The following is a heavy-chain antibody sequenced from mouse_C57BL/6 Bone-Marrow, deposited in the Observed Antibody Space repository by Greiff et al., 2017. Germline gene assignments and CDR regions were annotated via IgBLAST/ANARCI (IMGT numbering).Heavy chain of an antibody. J-gene: IGHJ1*03. CDR2: IDPSDSYT. CDR1: GYTFTSYW. CDR3: ARHYGRGFDV. D-gene: IGHD1-1*01. V-gene: IGHV1-50*01. Sequence: QVQLQQPGAELVKPGASVKLSCKASGYTFTSYWMQWVQQRPGQGLEWIGEIDPSDSYTNYNQKFKGKATLTVDTSSSTAYMQLSSLTSEDSAVYYCARHYGRGFDVWGTGTTVTVSS.